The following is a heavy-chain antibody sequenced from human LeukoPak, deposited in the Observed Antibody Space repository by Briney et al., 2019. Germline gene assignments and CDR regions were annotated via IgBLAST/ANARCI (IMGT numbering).Heavy chain of an antibody. V-gene: IGHV4-4*07. D-gene: IGHD5-12*01. J-gene: IGHJ4*02. CDR3: ARIVATIDDKYFDY. Sequence: PSETLSLTCTVSGCSISSYYWSWIRQPAGKGLEWIGRYHTSGSTNYNPSLKSRVTISVDTSKNQFSLKLSSVTAADTAVYYCARIVATIDDKYFDYWGQGTLVTVSS. CDR2: YHTSGST. CDR1: GCSISSYY.